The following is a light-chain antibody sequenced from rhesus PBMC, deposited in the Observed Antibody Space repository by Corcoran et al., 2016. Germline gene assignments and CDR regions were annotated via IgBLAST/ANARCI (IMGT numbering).Light chain of an antibody. V-gene: IGKV1-22*01. J-gene: IGKJ3*01. CDR1: QSISSW. CDR3: LQYSSSPFT. Sequence: DIQMTQSPSSLSASVGDTVTITRRASQSISSWLDWYQKKPGKAPNFLIYKAYSLQSGVPSRCSGSGSGTDFTLTFSSLQPEDFATYYWLQYSSSPFTFGPGTKLDIK. CDR2: KAY.